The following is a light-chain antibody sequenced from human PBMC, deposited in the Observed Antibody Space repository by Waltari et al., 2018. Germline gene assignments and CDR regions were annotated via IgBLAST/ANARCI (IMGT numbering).Light chain of an antibody. CDR3: NSYTSSSTLL. Sequence: QSALTQPASVSGSPGQSITISCTGTTSDVGAYNYVSWYQQHPGNAPRLMIFDVSNRPSGVSNRCSGSKSGNTASLTISGLQAEDEADYYCNSYTSSSTLLFGGGTRLTVL. CDR2: DVS. J-gene: IGLJ2*01. CDR1: TSDVGAYNY. V-gene: IGLV2-14*03.